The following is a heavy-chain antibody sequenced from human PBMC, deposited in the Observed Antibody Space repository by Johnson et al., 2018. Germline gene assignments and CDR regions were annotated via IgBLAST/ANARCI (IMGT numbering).Heavy chain of an antibody. CDR3: ASDSFASTTSSNDGFDI. CDR1: GVSLSLYQ. CDR2: IYESVRT. Sequence: QVQLQESGPGLVKXSETLSLICTVSGVSLSLYQLSWIRPTPGKGLEWIGVIYESVRTHYNPSLNSRVTISLGASKNQFSLKLTSVTAADTAVYYCASDSFASTTSSNDGFDIWGQGTMVIVSS. D-gene: IGHD2-2*01. J-gene: IGHJ3*02. V-gene: IGHV4-59*01.